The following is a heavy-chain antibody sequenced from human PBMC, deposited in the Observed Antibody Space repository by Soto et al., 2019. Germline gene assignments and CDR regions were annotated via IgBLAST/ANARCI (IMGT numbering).Heavy chain of an antibody. CDR3: ARQGIAVAGTWAHYYYYGMDV. D-gene: IGHD6-19*01. CDR1: GYSFTSYW. V-gene: IGHV5-10-1*01. Sequence: PGESLKISCKGSGYSFTSYWISWVRQMPGKGLEWMGRIDPSDSYTNYSPSFQGHVTISADKSISTAYLQWSSLKASDTAMYYCARQGIAVAGTWAHYYYYGMDVWGQGTTVTVSS. CDR2: IDPSDSYT. J-gene: IGHJ6*02.